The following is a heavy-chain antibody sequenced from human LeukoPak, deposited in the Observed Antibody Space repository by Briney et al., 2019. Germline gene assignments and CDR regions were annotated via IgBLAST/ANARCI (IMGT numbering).Heavy chain of an antibody. Sequence: LSLTCTVSGGSISSGGYYWSWIRQHPGKGLEWVSYISPSGSDIYYADSVKGRFTISRDNGKNSVYLQMNSLRADDTAMYYCARAVRAGGDYWGQGTLVTVSS. D-gene: IGHD3-22*01. CDR1: GGSISSGGYY. J-gene: IGHJ4*02. CDR2: ISPSGSDI. CDR3: ARAVRAGGDY. V-gene: IGHV3-11*01.